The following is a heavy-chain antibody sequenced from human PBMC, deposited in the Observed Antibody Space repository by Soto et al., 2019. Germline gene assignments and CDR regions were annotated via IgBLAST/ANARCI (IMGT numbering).Heavy chain of an antibody. D-gene: IGHD1-26*01. CDR1: GFTFSSYG. CDR3: AKDQWELLTSFDY. CDR2: ISYDGSNK. J-gene: IGHJ4*02. V-gene: IGHV3-30*18. Sequence: SLRLSCAASGFTFSSYGMHWVRQAPGKGLEWVAVISYDGSNKYYADSVKGRFTISRDNSKNTLYLQMNSLRAEDTAVYYCAKDQWELLTSFDYWGQGTLVTVSS.